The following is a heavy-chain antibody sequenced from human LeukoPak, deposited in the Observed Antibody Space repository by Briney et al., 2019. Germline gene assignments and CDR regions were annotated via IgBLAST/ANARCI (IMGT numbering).Heavy chain of an antibody. CDR1: GYSFTNYY. J-gene: IGHJ4*02. D-gene: IGHD1-26*01. CDR2: VNPSGGST. Sequence: ASVKVSCKASGYSFTNYYIHWVRQAPGQGLEWMGIVNPSGGSTTYAQEFQGRVTMTRDTSTSTVYMELSSLRSEDTAVYYCATGLFYEKWEPYYFDYWGQGTLVTVSS. CDR3: ATGLFYEKWEPYYFDY. V-gene: IGHV1-46*01.